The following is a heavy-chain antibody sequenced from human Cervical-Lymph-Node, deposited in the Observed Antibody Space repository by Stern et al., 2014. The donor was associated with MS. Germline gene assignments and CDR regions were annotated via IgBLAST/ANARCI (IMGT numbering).Heavy chain of an antibody. V-gene: IGHV5-51*01. CDR2: IYPGDSDT. Sequence: VQLGQSGAEVKKPGESLKISCKGSGYSFTSYWIGWVRQMPGKGLEWMGIIYPGDSDTRYSPSFQGQVTISADKSISTAYLQWSSLKASDTAMYYCARSYYYDSSGYYGYFQHWGQGTLVTVSS. CDR1: GYSFTSYW. CDR3: ARSYYYDSSGYYGYFQH. J-gene: IGHJ1*01. D-gene: IGHD3-22*01.